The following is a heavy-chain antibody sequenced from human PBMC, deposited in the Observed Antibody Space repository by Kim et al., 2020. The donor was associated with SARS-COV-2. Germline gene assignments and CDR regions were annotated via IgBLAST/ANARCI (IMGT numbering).Heavy chain of an antibody. V-gene: IGHV3-11*03. CDR1: GLNFNIQY. Sequence: GGSLRLSCAASGLNFNIQYMSWIRQAPGKGLECLSYISTSGPYTNNADSVEGRFTISRDNAKNSVYLQMNSLRAEDTAIYYCVSVHFYTFINWGQGIQVTVSS. CDR3: VSVHFYTFIN. CDR2: ISTSGPYT. J-gene: IGHJ4*02. D-gene: IGHD3-16*02.